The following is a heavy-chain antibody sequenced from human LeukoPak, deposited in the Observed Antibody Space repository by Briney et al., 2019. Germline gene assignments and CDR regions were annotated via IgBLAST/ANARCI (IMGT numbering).Heavy chain of an antibody. CDR1: GGSISSDTDY. Sequence: SETLSLTCSVSGGSISSDTDYWGWIRQPPGKGLEWIGFIYYSGSTNYNPSLRSRVTISVDTSKNQFSLKLSSVTAADTAVYYCARHWGDSPNHSDDLYAFDIWGQGTMVTVSS. D-gene: IGHD1-14*01. CDR2: IYYSGST. V-gene: IGHV4-61*05. CDR3: ARHWGDSPNHSDDLYAFDI. J-gene: IGHJ3*02.